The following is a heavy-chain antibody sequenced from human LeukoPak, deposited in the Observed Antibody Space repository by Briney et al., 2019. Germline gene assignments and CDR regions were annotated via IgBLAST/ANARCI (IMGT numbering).Heavy chain of an antibody. CDR2: INTHNGDT. V-gene: IGHV1-18*01. CDR3: ATDSAGWDIVVVPAAH. J-gene: IGHJ4*02. D-gene: IGHD2-2*01. CDR1: GYTFASFG. Sequence: ASVKVSCKASGYTFASFGITWVRQAPGQGLEWMGWINTHNGDTNYAQKFQGRVTMTEDTSTDTAYMELSSLRSEDTAVYYCATDSAGWDIVVVPAAHWGQGTLVTVSS.